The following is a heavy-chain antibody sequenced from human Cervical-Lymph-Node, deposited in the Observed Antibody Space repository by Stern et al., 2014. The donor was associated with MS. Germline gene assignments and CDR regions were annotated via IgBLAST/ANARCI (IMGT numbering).Heavy chain of an antibody. D-gene: IGHD1-14*01. J-gene: IGHJ6*02. CDR3: VRGDTTWHYFYYGLDV. CDR1: GYTFTSYY. CDR2: INPRCNTA. V-gene: IGHV1-46*03. Sequence: QLVQSGAEVKKPGAAVKVSCKASGYTFTSYYMHWVRQAPGQGLEWMGVINPRCNTATYSQSFQNRVTLTRDMSTATVYMELSSLRFAATAVYYCVRGDTTWHYFYYGLDVWGQGTTVTVS.